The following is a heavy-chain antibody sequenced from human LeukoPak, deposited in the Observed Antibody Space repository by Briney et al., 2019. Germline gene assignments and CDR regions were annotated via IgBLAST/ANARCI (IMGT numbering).Heavy chain of an antibody. CDR3: ARVWLQFNPAVGY. CDR2: INPNTGDT. D-gene: IGHD5-24*01. CDR1: GYTFTGYY. J-gene: IGHJ4*02. V-gene: IGHV1-2*02. Sequence: ASVKVSCKASGYTFTGYYMHWVRQAPGQGLEWMGRINPNTGDTNFAQNFQGRVTMTRDTSISTAYMELSRLRSDDTAVYYCARVWLQFNPAVGYWGQGTLVTVSS.